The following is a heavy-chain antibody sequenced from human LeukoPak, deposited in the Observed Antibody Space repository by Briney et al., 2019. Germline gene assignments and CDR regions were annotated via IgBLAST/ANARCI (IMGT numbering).Heavy chain of an antibody. V-gene: IGHV4-34*01. CDR1: GGSFSGYY. J-gene: IGHJ5*02. CDR3: ARAHNKGVWFDP. D-gene: IGHD1-1*01. CDR2: INHSGST. Sequence: SETLSLTCAVYGGSFSGYYWGWIRQPPGKGLEWIGEINHSGSTNYNPSLKSRVTISVDTSKNQFSLKLSSVTAADTAVYYCARAHNKGVWFDPWGQGTLVTVSS.